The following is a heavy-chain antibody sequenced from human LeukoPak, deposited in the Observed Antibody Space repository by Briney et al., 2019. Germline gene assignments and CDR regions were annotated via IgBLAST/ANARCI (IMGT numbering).Heavy chain of an antibody. V-gene: IGHV3-9*01. Sequence: PGRSLRLSCAASGFTFDDYAMHWVRQAPGKGLEWVSGISWNSGSIGYADSVKGRFTISRDNAKNPLYLQMNSLRAEDTALYYCAKAHYYDNPGYFDYWGQGTLVTVSS. CDR2: ISWNSGSI. J-gene: IGHJ4*02. D-gene: IGHD3-22*01. CDR1: GFTFDDYA. CDR3: AKAHYYDNPGYFDY.